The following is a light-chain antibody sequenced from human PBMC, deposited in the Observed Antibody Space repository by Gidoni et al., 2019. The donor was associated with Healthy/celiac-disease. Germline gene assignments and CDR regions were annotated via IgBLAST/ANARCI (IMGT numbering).Light chain of an antibody. CDR2: KAS. V-gene: IGKV1-5*03. CDR3: QQYNSYSWT. CDR1: QSISSW. Sequence: DIHMSPSPSTLSASVGDRVTITCLASQSISSWLAWYQQKPGKAPKLLIYKASSLESGVPSRFSGSGSGTEFTLTISSLQPDDFATYYCQQYNSYSWTFGQGTKVEIK. J-gene: IGKJ1*01.